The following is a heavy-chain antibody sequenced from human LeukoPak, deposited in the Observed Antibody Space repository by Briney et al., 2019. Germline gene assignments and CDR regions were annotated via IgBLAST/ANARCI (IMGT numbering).Heavy chain of an antibody. CDR1: GGSISSYY. CDR2: IYYSGST. J-gene: IGHJ6*03. Sequence: SETLSLTCTVSGGSISSYYWSWIRQPPGKGLEWIGYIYYSGSTNYNPSLKSRVTISVDTSKNQFSLKLSSVTAADTAVYYCARQGGSSASVDYYYMDVWGKGTTVTVSS. V-gene: IGHV4-59*08. CDR3: ARQGGSSASVDYYYMDV. D-gene: IGHD6-6*01.